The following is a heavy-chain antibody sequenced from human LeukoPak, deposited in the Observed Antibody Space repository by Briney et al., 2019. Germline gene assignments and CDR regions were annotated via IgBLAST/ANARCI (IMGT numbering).Heavy chain of an antibody. Sequence: SETLSLTCTVSGGSISSSSYYWGWIRQPPGKGLEWIGSIYYSGSTYYNPSLKSRVTISVDTSKNQFSLKLSSVTAADTAVYYCARDHGDCTNGVCYNRYLYYYMDVWGKGTTVTVSS. V-gene: IGHV4-39*07. J-gene: IGHJ6*03. CDR2: IYYSGST. CDR1: GGSISSSSYY. D-gene: IGHD2-8*01. CDR3: ARDHGDCTNGVCYNRYLYYYMDV.